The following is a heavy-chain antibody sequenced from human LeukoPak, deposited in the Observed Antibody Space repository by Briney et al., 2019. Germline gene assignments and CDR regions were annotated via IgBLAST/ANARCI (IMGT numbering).Heavy chain of an antibody. D-gene: IGHD2-2*01. CDR1: GGSISSGDYY. V-gene: IGHV4-30-4*08. CDR3: ARVSSEGYCSSTSCLGPLDY. CDR2: IYYSGST. J-gene: IGHJ4*02. Sequence: SETLSLTCTVSGGSISSGDYYWSWIRQPPGKGLEWIGYIYYSGSTYYNPSLKSRVTISVDTSKNQFSLKLGSVTAADTAVYYCARVSSEGYCSSTSCLGPLDYWGQGTLVTVSS.